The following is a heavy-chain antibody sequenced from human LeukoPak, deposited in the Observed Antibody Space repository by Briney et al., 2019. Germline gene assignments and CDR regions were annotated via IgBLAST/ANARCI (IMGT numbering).Heavy chain of an antibody. V-gene: IGHV4-34*01. Sequence: SETLSLTCAVYGGSFSGYYWSWIRQPPGKGLEWIGEINHSGSTNCNPSLKSRVTISVDTSKNQFSLKLSSVTAADTAVYYCARGTSRLEYSSSAYKNAFDIWGQGTMVTVSS. CDR2: INHSGST. D-gene: IGHD6-6*01. CDR1: GGSFSGYY. J-gene: IGHJ3*02. CDR3: ARGTSRLEYSSSAYKNAFDI.